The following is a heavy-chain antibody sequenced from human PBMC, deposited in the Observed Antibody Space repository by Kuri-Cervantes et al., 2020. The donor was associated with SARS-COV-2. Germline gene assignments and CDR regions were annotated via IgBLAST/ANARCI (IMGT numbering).Heavy chain of an antibody. D-gene: IGHD3-22*01. J-gene: IGHJ4*02. CDR3: ARDSSGYYRLDY. V-gene: IGHV3-21*01. CDR2: ISSSSYI. CDR1: GFSFSSYS. Sequence: AGSLRLSCAASGFSFSSYSMNWVRQAPGKGLEWVSSISSSSYIYYADSVKGRFTISRDNAKNSLYLQMNSLRAEDTAVYYCARDSSGYYRLDYWGQGTLVTVSS.